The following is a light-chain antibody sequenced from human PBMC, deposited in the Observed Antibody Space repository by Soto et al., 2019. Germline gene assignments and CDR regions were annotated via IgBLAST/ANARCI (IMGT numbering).Light chain of an antibody. CDR1: QSISNR. V-gene: IGKV1-12*01. J-gene: IGKJ4*01. CDR3: QQANSFLLT. Sequence: DIQMTQSPSTLSASVGDRVTITCRASQSISNRLAWYQQKPGKAPKLLIYAASSLQSGVPSRFSGSGSGTDFTLTISSLQPEDFATYYCQQANSFLLTFGGGTKVEIK. CDR2: AAS.